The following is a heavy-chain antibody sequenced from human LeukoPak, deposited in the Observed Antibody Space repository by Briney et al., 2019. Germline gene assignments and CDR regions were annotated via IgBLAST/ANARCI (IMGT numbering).Heavy chain of an antibody. CDR3: AKLPARRYSSSWYLDY. J-gene: IGHJ4*02. Sequence: GGSLRLSCAASGFTFSSYAMSWVRQAPGKGLEWVSAISGSGGSTYYADSVKGRFTISRDNSKNTLYLQMNSLRAEDTAVYYCAKLPARRYSSSWYLDYWGQGTLVTASS. CDR1: GFTFSSYA. CDR2: ISGSGGST. V-gene: IGHV3-23*01. D-gene: IGHD6-13*01.